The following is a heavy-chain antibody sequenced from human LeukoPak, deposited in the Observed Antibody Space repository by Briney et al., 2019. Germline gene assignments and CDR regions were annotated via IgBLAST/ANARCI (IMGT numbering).Heavy chain of an antibody. Sequence: SVKVSCKASGGTFSSYAISWVRQAPGQGLEWMGGIIPIFGTANYAQKLQGRVTITTDESTSTAYMELSSLRSEDTAVYYCARPRAAGAINDAFDIWGQGTMVTVSS. CDR2: IIPIFGTA. V-gene: IGHV1-69*05. D-gene: IGHD3-10*01. CDR1: GGTFSSYA. J-gene: IGHJ3*02. CDR3: ARPRAAGAINDAFDI.